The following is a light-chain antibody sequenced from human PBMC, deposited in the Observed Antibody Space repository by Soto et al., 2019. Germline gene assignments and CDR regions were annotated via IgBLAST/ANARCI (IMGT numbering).Light chain of an antibody. CDR2: LGS. CDR3: MQALQTPV. CDR1: QSLLHSNGYNY. Sequence: DIVMTQSPLSLPVTPGEPASISCRSSQSLLHSNGYNYLDWYLQKPGQSPQLLIYLGSNRASGVPDRFSGGGSGTDFTLKISRVEAEDVGVYYCMQALQTPVFGQGTKLEIK. V-gene: IGKV2-28*01. J-gene: IGKJ2*01.